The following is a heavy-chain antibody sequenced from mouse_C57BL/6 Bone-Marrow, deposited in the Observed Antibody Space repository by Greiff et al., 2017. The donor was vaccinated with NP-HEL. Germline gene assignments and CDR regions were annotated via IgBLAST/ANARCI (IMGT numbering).Heavy chain of an antibody. CDR1: GYAFSSYW. CDR2: IYPGDGDT. J-gene: IGHJ1*03. D-gene: IGHD1-1*01. V-gene: IGHV1-80*01. CDR3: ARKPPYYGSSYWYFDV. Sequence: QVQLKESGAELVKPGASVKISCKASGYAFSSYWMNWVKQRPGKGLEWIGQIYPGDGDTNYNGKFKGKATLTADKASSTAYMQLSSLTSEDSAVYFCARKPPYYGSSYWYFDVWGTGTTVTVSS.